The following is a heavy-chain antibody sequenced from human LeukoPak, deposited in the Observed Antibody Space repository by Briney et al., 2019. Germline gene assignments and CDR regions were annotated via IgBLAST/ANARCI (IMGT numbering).Heavy chain of an antibody. V-gene: IGHV1-24*01. J-gene: IGHJ6*02. Sequence: ASVKVSCKVSGYTLTELSMHWVRQAPGKGLGWMGGFDPEDGETIYAQKFQGRVTMTEDTSTDTAYMELSSLRSEDTAVYYCATAQKRYYYYYGMDVWGQGTTVTVSS. CDR1: GYTLTELS. CDR2: FDPEDGET. D-gene: IGHD1-1*01. CDR3: ATAQKRYYYYYGMDV.